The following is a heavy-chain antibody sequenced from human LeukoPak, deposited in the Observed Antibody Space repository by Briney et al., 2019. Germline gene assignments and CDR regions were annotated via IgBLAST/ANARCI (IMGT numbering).Heavy chain of an antibody. CDR3: SNADIVVGPLDV. D-gene: IGHD2-2*01. CDR2: IYYSGST. Sequence: SETLSLTCTVSGGSISSYYWGWIRQPPGKGLEWIGSIYYSGSTYYNPSLKSRVTISVDTSKNQFSLKLSSVTAADTAVYYCSNADIVVGPLDVWGQGTTVTVSS. CDR1: GGSISSYY. J-gene: IGHJ6*02. V-gene: IGHV4-39*07.